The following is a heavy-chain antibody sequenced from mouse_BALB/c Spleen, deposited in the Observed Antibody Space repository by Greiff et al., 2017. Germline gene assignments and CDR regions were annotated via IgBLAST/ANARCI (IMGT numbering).Heavy chain of an antibody. CDR2: ISSGSSTI. CDR1: GFTFSGFG. V-gene: IGHV5-17*02. Sequence: EVKVVESGGGLVQPGGSRKLSCAASGFTFSGFGMHWVRQAPEKGLEWVAYISSGSSTIYYADTVKGRFTISRDNPKNTLFLQMTSLRSEDTAMYYCARSAYFDYWGQGTTLTVSS. J-gene: IGHJ2*01. CDR3: ARSAYFDY. D-gene: IGHD6-1*01.